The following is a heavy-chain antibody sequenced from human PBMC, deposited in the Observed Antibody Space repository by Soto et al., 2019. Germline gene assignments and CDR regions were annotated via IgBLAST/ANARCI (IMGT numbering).Heavy chain of an antibody. V-gene: IGHV1-69*01. D-gene: IGHD3-10*01. CDR2: IIPIFGTA. J-gene: IGHJ6*02. Sequence: QVQLVQSGAEVQKPGSSVKVSCKASGGTFSSYAISWVRQAPGQGLEWMGGIIPIFGTANYAQKFQGRVTISADESTSTAYMELGIIRSEDTAVYYCARESKYSGRYDYYYYGMDVWGQGTTVTVSS. CDR1: GGTFSSYA. CDR3: ARESKYSGRYDYYYYGMDV.